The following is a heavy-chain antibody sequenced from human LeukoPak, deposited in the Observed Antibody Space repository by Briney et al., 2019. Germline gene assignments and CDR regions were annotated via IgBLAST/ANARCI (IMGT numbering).Heavy chain of an antibody. Sequence: ASVKVSCKASGYAFNSYDISWLRQAPGQGLEWLGWISVYKGHTSYAQRLQGRVTMTTDTSTSTAYMELRGLRSDDTAVYYCARPYLQSETLSASFDPWGQGTLVTVSS. CDR2: ISVYKGHT. J-gene: IGHJ5*02. D-gene: IGHD1-14*01. V-gene: IGHV1-18*01. CDR3: ARPYLQSETLSASFDP. CDR1: GYAFNSYD.